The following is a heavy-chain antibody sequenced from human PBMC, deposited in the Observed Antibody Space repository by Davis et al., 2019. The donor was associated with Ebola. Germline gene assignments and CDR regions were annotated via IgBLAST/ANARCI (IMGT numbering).Heavy chain of an antibody. J-gene: IGHJ4*02. CDR2: ISYDGSNK. CDR1: GFTFSSYA. V-gene: IGHV3-30-3*01. CDR3: ARALPFDY. Sequence: GESLKISCAASGFTFSSYAMHWVRQAPGKGLEWVAVISYDGSNKYYADSVKGRFTISRDNSKNTLYLQMNSLRAEDTAVYYCARALPFDYWGQGTLVTVSS.